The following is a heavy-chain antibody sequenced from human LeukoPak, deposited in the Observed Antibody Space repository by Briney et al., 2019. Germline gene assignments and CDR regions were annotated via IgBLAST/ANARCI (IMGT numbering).Heavy chain of an antibody. CDR1: GFTFSSYA. Sequence: GGSLRLSCAASGFTFSSYAMSWVRQAPGKGLEWVANIKQDGSQKYYVDSVKGRFTISRDNAKNSLYLQLNSLRVEDTAVYYCARDADGGYSFAYWGQGTLVTVSS. CDR3: ARDADGGYSFAY. J-gene: IGHJ4*02. V-gene: IGHV3-7*01. D-gene: IGHD5-12*01. CDR2: IKQDGSQK.